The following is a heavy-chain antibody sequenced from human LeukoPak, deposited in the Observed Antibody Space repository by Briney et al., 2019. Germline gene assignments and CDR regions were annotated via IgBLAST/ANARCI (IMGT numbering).Heavy chain of an antibody. Sequence: GGSLRLSCAASGFNFNNYWMSWLRQAPGKGLERVANIKDDGSEEYYVDSVKGRFTIVRDNAYNSLYLQMNSLRVEDTAIYFCARFTRRYSGDYWGQETLVSVSS. V-gene: IGHV3-7*03. CDR2: IKDDGSEE. J-gene: IGHJ4*02. D-gene: IGHD1-26*01. CDR3: ARFTRRYSGDY. CDR1: GFNFNNYW.